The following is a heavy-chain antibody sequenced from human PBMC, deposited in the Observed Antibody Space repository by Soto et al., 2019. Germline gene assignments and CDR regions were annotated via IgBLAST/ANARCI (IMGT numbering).Heavy chain of an antibody. CDR1: GGTISGYY. CDR2: IYSSGNT. D-gene: IGHD3-3*01. CDR3: ARGQRFSEWFDP. J-gene: IGHJ5*02. Sequence: SETLSLTCSVSGGTISGYYWTWIRQPAGKGLEWIGRIYSSGNTKYNPSLQSRVTMSLDTSNNQFSLRLTSVTAADTAVYYCARGQRFSEWFDPWGQGTLVTVPQ. V-gene: IGHV4-4*07.